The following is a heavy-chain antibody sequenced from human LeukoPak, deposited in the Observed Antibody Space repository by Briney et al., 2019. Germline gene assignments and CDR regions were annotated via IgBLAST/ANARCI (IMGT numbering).Heavy chain of an antibody. CDR2: IMGDGSST. CDR1: GFDFSGYW. Sequence: GGSLRLSCAASGFDFSGYWMHWVRQHPGKGLVWVSRIMGDGSSTTYADSVKGRFTISRDNAKNTVYLQMNSLRAEGTAVYYCARDKTYGYNLWGQGTLVTVSS. V-gene: IGHV3-74*01. J-gene: IGHJ5*02. CDR3: ARDKTYGYNL. D-gene: IGHD5-18*01.